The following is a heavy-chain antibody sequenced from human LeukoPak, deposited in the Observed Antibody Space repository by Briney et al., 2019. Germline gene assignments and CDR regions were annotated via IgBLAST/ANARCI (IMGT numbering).Heavy chain of an antibody. Sequence: PGGSLRLSCAASGFTFSSYNMNWVRQAPGEGLEWVSSISSSGTYIYYADSVKGRLTISRDNAKNSLYLQMNSLRADDTAMYYCARDPPFDYWGQGALVTVSS. V-gene: IGHV3-21*01. CDR1: GFTFSSYN. J-gene: IGHJ4*02. CDR3: ARDPPFDY. CDR2: ISSSGTYI.